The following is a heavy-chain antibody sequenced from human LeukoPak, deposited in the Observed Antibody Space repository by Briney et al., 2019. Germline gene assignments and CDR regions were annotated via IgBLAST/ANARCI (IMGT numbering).Heavy chain of an antibody. CDR2: IYHSGST. D-gene: IGHD3-9*01. Sequence: PAETLSLTCAVSGGSISSSNWWRWVRQPPGEGLEWIGEIYHSGSTNYNPSVKSRVTISVDKSKNQFSLKLSSVTAADTAVYYCARRLRYFDWLLDYFDYWGQGTLVTVSS. V-gene: IGHV4-4*02. CDR3: ARRLRYFDWLLDYFDY. J-gene: IGHJ4*02. CDR1: GGSISSSNW.